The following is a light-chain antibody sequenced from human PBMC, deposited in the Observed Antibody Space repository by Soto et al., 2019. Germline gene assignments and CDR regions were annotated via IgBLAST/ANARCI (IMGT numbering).Light chain of an antibody. Sequence: EIVMTQSPATLSVSPGEGATLSCRASQSVSHNLAWYQQKPGQAPRLLIYGASTRATGIPTRFSGSGSGTEFTLTISSLQSEDFAVYYCQQNNRWPHITFGQGTRLVIK. J-gene: IGKJ5*01. CDR2: GAS. CDR1: QSVSHN. V-gene: IGKV3-15*01. CDR3: QQNNRWPHIT.